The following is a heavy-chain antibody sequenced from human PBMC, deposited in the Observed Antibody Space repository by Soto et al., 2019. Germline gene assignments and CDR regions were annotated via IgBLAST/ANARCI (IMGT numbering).Heavy chain of an antibody. J-gene: IGHJ4*02. V-gene: IGHV2-5*02. Sequence: QITLNESGPTVVRPTETLTLTCRFSGFSLTTSGVGVGWVRQSPGKAPEWLALIYWDDDKRYSESLKSRLTITKDTSKNQALLTVANLDSTDTATYYCAHRVLRTVFGLVTTTAIYFDFWGQGTPVAVSS. CDR3: AHRVLRTVFGLVTTTAIYFDF. CDR2: IYWDDDK. CDR1: GFSLTTSGVG. D-gene: IGHD3-3*01.